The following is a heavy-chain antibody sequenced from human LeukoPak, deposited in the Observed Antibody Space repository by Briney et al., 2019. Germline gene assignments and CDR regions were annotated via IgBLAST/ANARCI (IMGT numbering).Heavy chain of an antibody. Sequence: GGSLRLSCAASGFTFDDYAMHWVRQAPGKGLEWVSGISWNSGSIGYADSVKGRFTISRDNAKNSLYLQMNSLRAEDMALYYCAKYMSGNSHVAGFDHWGQRTLVPVSS. V-gene: IGHV3-9*03. CDR3: AKYMSGNSHVAGFDH. CDR1: GFTFDDYA. CDR2: ISWNSGSI. D-gene: IGHD4-23*01. J-gene: IGHJ4*02.